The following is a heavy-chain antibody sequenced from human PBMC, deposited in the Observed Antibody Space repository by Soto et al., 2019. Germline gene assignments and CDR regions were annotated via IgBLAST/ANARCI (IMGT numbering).Heavy chain of an antibody. D-gene: IGHD2-2*01. CDR3: TRTQPHTFCKSSTCYAGDFDS. CDR2: TRDKAHGGNS. V-gene: IGHV3-72*01. CDR1: GFAFSDHY. J-gene: IGHJ4*02. Sequence: GGSLRLSCAASGFAFSDHYMDWVRQAPGKGLEWVGRTRDKAHGGNSEYAASVKGRFTISKDDSKNSLFLQMNNLKTEDTAVYSCTRTQPHTFCKSSTCYAGDFDSWGQGTLVTVSS.